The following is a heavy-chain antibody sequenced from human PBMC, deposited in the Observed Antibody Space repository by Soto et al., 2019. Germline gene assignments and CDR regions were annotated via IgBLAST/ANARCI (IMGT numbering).Heavy chain of an antibody. J-gene: IGHJ6*02. Sequence: EVQLVESGGGLIQPGGSLRLSCAASGFTVSSNYMSWVRQAPGKGLEWVSVIYSGGSTYYADSVKGRFTISRVNSKNTLYLQMNSLRAEDTAVYYCARDLRTLYGMDVWGQGTTVTVSS. CDR1: GFTVSSNY. CDR3: ARDLRTLYGMDV. CDR2: IYSGGST. V-gene: IGHV3-53*01.